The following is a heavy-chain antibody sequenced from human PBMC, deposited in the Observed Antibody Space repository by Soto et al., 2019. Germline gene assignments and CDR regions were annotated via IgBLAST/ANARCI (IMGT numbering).Heavy chain of an antibody. CDR3: AKDQGFQRSAFDV. V-gene: IGHV3-23*01. CDR1: KFTFSNYA. Sequence: EVQLLESGGGLVQPGGSLRLSCAASKFTFSNYAMSWVRQAPGKGLEWVSVISGSGGSTYYADSAKGRFTISRDNSKNTLYLQMNSLRAEDTAVYYCAKDQGFQRSAFDVWGQGTMVTVSS. J-gene: IGHJ3*01. CDR2: ISGSGGST.